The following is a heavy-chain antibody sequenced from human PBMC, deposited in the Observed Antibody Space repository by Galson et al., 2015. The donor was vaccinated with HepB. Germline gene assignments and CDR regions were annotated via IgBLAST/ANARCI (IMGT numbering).Heavy chain of an antibody. D-gene: IGHD4-17*01. CDR1: GFTFSDYY. Sequence: SLRLSCAASGFTFSDYYMSWIRQAPGKGLEWLSYISNTGTYTNYADSVKGRFTISRDNAKNSLYLQMNNLRAEDTAVYYCARVADADYGDHSHFDYWGQGTLVTVSS. J-gene: IGHJ4*02. CDR2: ISNTGTYT. V-gene: IGHV3-11*06. CDR3: ARVADADYGDHSHFDY.